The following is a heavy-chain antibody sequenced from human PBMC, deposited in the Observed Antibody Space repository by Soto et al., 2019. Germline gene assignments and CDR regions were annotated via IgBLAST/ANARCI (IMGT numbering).Heavy chain of an antibody. CDR3: ARRRGGFGGGWTTPYFDY. V-gene: IGHV2-5*02. CDR1: RFSLNTGGVG. CDR2: IYWDDDK. D-gene: IGHD6-19*01. Sequence: QITLKESGPTVVKPTQTLTLTCSLSRFSLNTGGVGVGWIRQPPGKALEWLAVIYWDDDKSWNPSLRDRLTINRDASDDQVVLTVTNMDPVDTGTYYCARRRGGFGGGWTTPYFDYWGQGTLVTVSS. J-gene: IGHJ4*02.